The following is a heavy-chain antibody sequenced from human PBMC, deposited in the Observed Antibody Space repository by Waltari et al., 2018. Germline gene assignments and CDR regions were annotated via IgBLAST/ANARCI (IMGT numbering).Heavy chain of an antibody. CDR3: ARDYKGSIDY. CDR2: METPGDT. D-gene: IGHD3-10*01. J-gene: IGHJ4*02. Sequence: EVQLVGSGGGFVQPGGSVSLSCAASGSPVGGHDMHWVRQTTGKGLELVSNMETPGDTYYLGSVKGQFTISRENARNSLYLQMNSLRPGDTAVYYCARDYKGSIDYWGQGTLVTVSS. CDR1: GSPVGGHD. V-gene: IGHV3-13*01.